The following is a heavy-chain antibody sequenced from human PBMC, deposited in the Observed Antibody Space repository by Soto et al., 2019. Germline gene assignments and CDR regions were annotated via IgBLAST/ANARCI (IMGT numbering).Heavy chain of an antibody. CDR3: ARDNGYGSGIPSELDY. CDR1: GFTFSSYW. CDR2: IKQDGSEK. J-gene: IGHJ4*02. Sequence: GGSLRLSCAASGFTFSSYWMSWVRQAPGKGLEWVANIKQDGSEKYYVDSVKGRFTISRDNAKNSLYLQMNSLRAEDTAVYYCARDNGYGSGIPSELDYWGQGTLVTVSS. V-gene: IGHV3-7*01. D-gene: IGHD3-10*01.